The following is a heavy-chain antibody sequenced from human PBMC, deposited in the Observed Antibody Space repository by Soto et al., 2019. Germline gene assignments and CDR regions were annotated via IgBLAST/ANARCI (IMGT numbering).Heavy chain of an antibody. J-gene: IGHJ6*02. V-gene: IGHV1-46*01. CDR2: INPSGGST. D-gene: IGHD2-21*02. CDR3: ARAFCGGDCFDNIVYCLYGMDI. Sequence: ASVKVSCKSSGYTFTNFYIHWVRQAPGQGLEGMGIINPSGGSTSYAQKFQDRVIMTRDSSSSTVYMELSSLTSKDTAMYFWARAFCGGDCFDNIVYCLYGMDIWGQGTTVTVSS. CDR1: GYTFTNFY.